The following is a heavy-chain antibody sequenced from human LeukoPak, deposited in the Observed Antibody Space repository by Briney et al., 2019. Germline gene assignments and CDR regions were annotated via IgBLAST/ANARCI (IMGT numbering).Heavy chain of an antibody. V-gene: IGHV3-23*01. CDR1: GFTFSTYA. J-gene: IGHJ4*02. D-gene: IGHD3-10*01. CDR3: TRGGYYYGSGSLVPNAD. Sequence: GGSLRLSCAASGFTFSTYAMSWVRQAPGKGLEWVSGISISGGSAYYADSVRGRFTISRDNSKNTLYLQMDRLRAEDTAVYYCTRGGYYYGSGSLVPNADWGQGTLVTVSS. CDR2: ISISGGSA.